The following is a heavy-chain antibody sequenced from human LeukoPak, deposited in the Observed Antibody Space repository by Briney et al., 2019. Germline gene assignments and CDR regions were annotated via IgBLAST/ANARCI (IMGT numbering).Heavy chain of an antibody. CDR1: GGSFSAYY. V-gene: IGHV4-34*01. CDR2: INHSGGT. D-gene: IGHD1-1*01. J-gene: IGHJ5*02. CDR3: ASTRQYSPNNWYYKFDP. Sequence: PSETLSLTCTVYGGSFSAYYWSWIRQPPGKGLEWIAEINHSGGTNYNPSLKSRVTISVDTSKNQFSLKLTSVTAADTALYCCASTRQYSPNNWYYKFDPWGQGTLVTVSS.